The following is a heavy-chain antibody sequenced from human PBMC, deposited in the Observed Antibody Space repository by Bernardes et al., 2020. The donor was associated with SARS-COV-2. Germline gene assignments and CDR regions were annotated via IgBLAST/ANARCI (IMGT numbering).Heavy chain of an antibody. CDR1: GFSFSGYE. J-gene: IGHJ4*02. Sequence: GWSLRLSCAASGFSFSGYEFNWVRQAPGKGLEWVSYISSSGSTIYYADSVKGRFTISRDNAKNSLFLQMNSLRAEDTAIYYCAIDFDSSSFYDDYWGQGTVVIVSS. CDR2: ISSSGSTI. V-gene: IGHV3-48*03. CDR3: AIDFDSSSFYDDY. D-gene: IGHD3-3*01.